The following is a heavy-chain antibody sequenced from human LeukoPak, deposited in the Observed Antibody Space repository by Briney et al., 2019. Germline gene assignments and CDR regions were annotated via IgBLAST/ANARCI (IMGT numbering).Heavy chain of an antibody. CDR3: ARQHYYGSGPLFYYYYYGMDV. CDR2: IYYSGST. Sequence: SETLSLTCTVSGGSISSSRYYWGWIRQPPGKGLEWIGSIYYSGSTYYNPSLKSRVTISVDTSKNQFSLKLSSVTAADTAVYYCARQHYYGSGPLFYYYYYGMDVWGQGTTVTVSS. V-gene: IGHV4-39*01. CDR1: GGSISSSRYY. J-gene: IGHJ6*02. D-gene: IGHD3-10*01.